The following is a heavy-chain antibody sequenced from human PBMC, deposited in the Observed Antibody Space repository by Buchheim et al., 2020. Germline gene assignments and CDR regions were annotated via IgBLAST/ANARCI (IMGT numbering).Heavy chain of an antibody. D-gene: IGHD3-22*01. CDR2: INPSGGST. CDR3: ARDLHYYDSSGYYFRYLFDY. CDR1: GYTFTSYY. J-gene: IGHJ4*02. Sequence: QVQLVQSGAEVKKPGASVKVSCKASGYTFTSYYMHWVRQAPGQGLEWMGIINPSGGSTSYAQKFQGRVTMTRDTSPTTVYMELSSLRSEDTAVYYCARDLHYYDSSGYYFRYLFDYWGQGTL. V-gene: IGHV1-46*01.